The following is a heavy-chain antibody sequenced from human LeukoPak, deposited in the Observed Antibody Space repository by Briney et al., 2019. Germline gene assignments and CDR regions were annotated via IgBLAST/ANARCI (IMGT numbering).Heavy chain of an antibody. CDR2: ISSSSSYI. CDR1: GFTFSSYS. CDR3: ARVAVSGPKGWFDS. J-gene: IGHJ5*01. D-gene: IGHD2-8*02. Sequence: GGSLRLSCAASGFTFSSYSMNWVRQAPGKGLEWVSSISSSSSYIYYADSGKGRFTISRDNVDNVVYLEMNSLGAEDTATYYCARVAVSGPKGWFDSWGQGTLVIVSS. V-gene: IGHV3-21*01.